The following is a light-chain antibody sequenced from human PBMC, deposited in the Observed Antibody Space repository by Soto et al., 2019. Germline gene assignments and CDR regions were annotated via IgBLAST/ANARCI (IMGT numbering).Light chain of an antibody. CDR3: QQYGSSPWT. CDR2: GAS. J-gene: IGKJ1*01. Sequence: EIVLTQSPGTLSLSPGERATLSCRASQSVSSSYLAWYQQKPGQAPRLLLYGASSRATGIPDRFSGSGSGPDFTLTISRLEPEDFAVYYCQQYGSSPWTFRQGTKVEIK. CDR1: QSVSSSY. V-gene: IGKV3-20*01.